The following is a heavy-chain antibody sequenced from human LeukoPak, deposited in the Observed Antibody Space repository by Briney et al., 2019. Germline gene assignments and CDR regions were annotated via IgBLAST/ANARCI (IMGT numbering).Heavy chain of an antibody. J-gene: IGHJ4*02. CDR2: ISGSGGST. V-gene: IGHV3-23*01. CDR1: GFTFSSYA. CDR3: AKVCPSYSKYSSSCNDY. Sequence: GGSLRLSCAASGFTFSSYAMSWVRQAPGKGLEWVSAISGSGGSTYYADSVKGRFTISRDNSKNTLYLQMNSLRAEDTAVYYCAKVCPSYSKYSSSCNDYCGQGTLVTVSS. D-gene: IGHD6-13*01.